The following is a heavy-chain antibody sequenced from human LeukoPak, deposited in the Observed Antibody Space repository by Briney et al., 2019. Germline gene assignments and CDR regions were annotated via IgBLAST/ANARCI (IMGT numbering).Heavy chain of an antibody. CDR2: ISGSGTIT. D-gene: IGHD3-22*01. V-gene: IGHV3-23*01. Sequence: PAGSLTLSCAASGFTLRNYAMGWVRQAPGKGLEWVSAISGSGTITYYAASVKGRFTSCRDNSKNTLYLQMSSLRGDDTAIYYCAKDPDHYYDTSGYSFDYWGQGTLVTVSS. CDR3: AKDPDHYYDTSGYSFDY. CDR1: GFTLRNYA. J-gene: IGHJ4*02.